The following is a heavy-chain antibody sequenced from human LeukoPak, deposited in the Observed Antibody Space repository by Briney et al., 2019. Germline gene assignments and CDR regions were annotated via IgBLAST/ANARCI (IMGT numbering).Heavy chain of an antibody. J-gene: IGHJ5*02. CDR2: ISAYNGNT. V-gene: IGHV1-18*01. D-gene: IGHD6-13*01. CDR1: GYTFTSYG. CDR3: AITYRSSWYDWFDP. Sequence: GASVKVSCKASGYTFTSYGISWVRQAPGQGLEWMGWISAYNGNTNYAQKLQGRVTMTTDTSTSTAYMELRSLRSDDTAVYYCAITYRSSWYDWFDPWGQGTLVTLPT.